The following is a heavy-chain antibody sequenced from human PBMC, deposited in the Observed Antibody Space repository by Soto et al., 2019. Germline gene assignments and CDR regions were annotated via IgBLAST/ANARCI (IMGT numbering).Heavy chain of an antibody. J-gene: IGHJ5*02. CDR2: ISAYNGNT. D-gene: IGHD3-3*01. V-gene: IGHV1-18*01. CDR3: ARYFYDFWSGYYHWFDP. CDR1: GYTFTSYG. Sequence: ASVKVSCKASGYTFTSYGISWVRQAPGQGLEWMGWISAYNGNTNYAQKLQGRVTMTTDTSTSTAYMELRSLRSDDTAVYYCARYFYDFWSGYYHWFDPWGQGTLVTVSS.